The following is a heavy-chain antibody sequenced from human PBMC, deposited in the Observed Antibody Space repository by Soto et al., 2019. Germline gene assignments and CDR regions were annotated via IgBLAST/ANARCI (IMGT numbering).Heavy chain of an antibody. CDR3: AREAAVHYYYYGMDV. D-gene: IGHD6-13*01. CDR2: INPSGGST. Sequence: ASVKVSCKASGYTFTSYYMHWVRQAPGQGLEWMGIINPSGGSTSYAQKFQGRVTMTRDTSTSTVYMELSSLRSEDTAVYYCAREAAVHYYYYGMDVWGQGTTVTVSS. J-gene: IGHJ6*02. CDR1: GYTFTSYY. V-gene: IGHV1-46*01.